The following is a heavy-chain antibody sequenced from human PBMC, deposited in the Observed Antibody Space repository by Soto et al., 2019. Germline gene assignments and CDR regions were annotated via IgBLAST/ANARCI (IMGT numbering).Heavy chain of an antibody. V-gene: IGHV4-30-2*01. Sequence: SETLSLTCAVSGGSISSGGYSWSWIRQPPGKGLEWIGYIYHSGTTFYNPSLKSRVTISVDRSKNQFSLKLSSVTAADTAVYYCARGRGYYDSSGYRLDYFQYWGQGTLVTSPQ. CDR2: IYHSGTT. CDR1: GGSISSGGYS. J-gene: IGHJ1*01. D-gene: IGHD3-22*01. CDR3: ARGRGYYDSSGYRLDYFQY.